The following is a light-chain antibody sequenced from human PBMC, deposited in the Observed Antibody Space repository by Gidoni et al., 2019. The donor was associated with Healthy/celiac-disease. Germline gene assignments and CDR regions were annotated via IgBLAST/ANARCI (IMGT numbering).Light chain of an antibody. Sequence: EFVLTQSPATLSLSPGVRATFSCRASQSVSSYLAWYQQKPGQAPRLLIYDASSRATGIPARFSGSESGTDFTLTVSSLEPEDFAVYYCQQRSNWPPWTFGQXTKVEIE. CDR3: QQRSNWPPWT. CDR2: DAS. V-gene: IGKV3-11*01. CDR1: QSVSSY. J-gene: IGKJ1*01.